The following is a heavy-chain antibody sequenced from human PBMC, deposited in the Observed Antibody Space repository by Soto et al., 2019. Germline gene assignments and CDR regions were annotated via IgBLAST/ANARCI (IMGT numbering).Heavy chain of an antibody. CDR1: GFIFRDLF. Sequence: GGSLRLSCAASGFIFRDLFMSWIRQAPGKGLEWISYISKDSGRATRYADSVKGRFTISRDNAKNSLYLQMNSLRAEDTAVYYCARSYYDSSASYASYGMDVCGQGTTVTVSS. CDR3: ARSYYDSSASYASYGMDV. D-gene: IGHD3-22*01. V-gene: IGHV3-11*04. CDR2: ISKDSGRAT. J-gene: IGHJ6*02.